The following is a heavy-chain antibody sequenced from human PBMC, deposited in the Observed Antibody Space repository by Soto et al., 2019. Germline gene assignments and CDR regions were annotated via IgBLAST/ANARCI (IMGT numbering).Heavy chain of an antibody. Sequence: ASVKVSCKASGYTFTGYYMHWVRQAPGQGLEWMGWINPNSGGTNYAQKFQGWVTMTKDTSISTAYMELSRLRSDDTAVYYCAREGVECSSTSCYKFYYYGMDVWGQGTTVTVSS. CDR1: GYTFTGYY. D-gene: IGHD2-2*02. J-gene: IGHJ6*02. CDR3: AREGVECSSTSCYKFYYYGMDV. CDR2: INPNSGGT. V-gene: IGHV1-2*04.